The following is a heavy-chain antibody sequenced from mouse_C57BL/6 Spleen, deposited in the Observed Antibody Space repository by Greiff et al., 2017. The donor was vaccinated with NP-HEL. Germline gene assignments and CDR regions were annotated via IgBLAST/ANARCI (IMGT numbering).Heavy chain of an antibody. CDR1: GYTFTSYW. D-gene: IGHD2-4*01. J-gene: IGHJ3*01. CDR3: ARSGLRRGFAY. CDR2: IDPSDSYT. V-gene: IGHV1-50*01. Sequence: VKLQQPGAELVKPGASVKLSCKASGYTFTSYWMQWVKQRPGQGLEWIGEIDPSDSYTNYNQKFKGKATLTVDTSSSTAYMQLSSLTSEDSAVYYCARSGLRRGFAYWGQGTLVTVSA.